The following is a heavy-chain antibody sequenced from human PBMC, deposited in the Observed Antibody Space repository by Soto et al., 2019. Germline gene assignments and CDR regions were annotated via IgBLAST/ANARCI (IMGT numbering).Heavy chain of an antibody. CDR2: MSYDGSTQ. CDR3: AKGGEQRLVRYAFDI. J-gene: IGHJ3*02. Sequence: QVQLVESGGGVVQPGRSLRLSCATSGFTFSSYVIDWVRQAPGKGLEWVAVMSYDGSTQYYADSVKGRFTISRDNSKNTVYLQMNSLRAEDTALYHCAKGGEQRLVRYAFDIWGQGAMVTVSS. CDR1: GFTFSSYV. D-gene: IGHD6-13*01. V-gene: IGHV3-30*18.